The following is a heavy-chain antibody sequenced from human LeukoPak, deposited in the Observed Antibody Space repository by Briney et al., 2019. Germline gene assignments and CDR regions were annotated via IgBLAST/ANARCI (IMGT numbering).Heavy chain of an antibody. J-gene: IGHJ4*02. V-gene: IGHV3-30*04. CDR3: ARFSGDCYTSTQGFDY. CDR2: ISYDGNHT. Sequence: GESLRLSCAASGFTFSSYAMHWVRQAPGKGLEWVAVISYDGNHTFYADSVKGRFTISRDNSKNTLYLQMNSLTTEDTAVYYCARFSGDCYTSTQGFDYWGQGTLVTVSS. D-gene: IGHD2-21*02. CDR1: GFTFSSYA.